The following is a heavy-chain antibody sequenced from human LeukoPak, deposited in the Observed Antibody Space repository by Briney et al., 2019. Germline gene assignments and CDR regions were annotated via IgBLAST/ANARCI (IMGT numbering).Heavy chain of an antibody. D-gene: IGHD2-21*02. CDR1: GFTFSSYA. J-gene: IGHJ5*02. CDR2: ISYDGSNK. CDR3: ARDGKVVTATLNNWFDP. Sequence: GGSLRLSCAASGFTFSSYAMHWVRQAPGKGLEWVAVISYDGSNKYYADSVKGRFTISRDNSKNTLYLQMNSLRAEDTAVYYCARDGKVVTATLNNWFDPWGQGTLVTVSS. V-gene: IGHV3-30-3*01.